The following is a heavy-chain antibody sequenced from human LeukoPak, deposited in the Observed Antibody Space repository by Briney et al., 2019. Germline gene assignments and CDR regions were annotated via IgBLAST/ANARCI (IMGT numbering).Heavy chain of an antibody. CDR1: GGSITTSSYY. CDR3: ARHVWLQPFDY. J-gene: IGHJ4*02. Sequence: SETLSLTCIVSGGSITTSSYYWGWIRQPPGKGLEWIGIIYYSGSTYYNPSLKGRVTISVDTSKNQFSLKLSSVTAADTAVYYCARHVWLQPFDYWGQGTLVTVSS. D-gene: IGHD3-9*01. CDR2: IYYSGST. V-gene: IGHV4-39*01.